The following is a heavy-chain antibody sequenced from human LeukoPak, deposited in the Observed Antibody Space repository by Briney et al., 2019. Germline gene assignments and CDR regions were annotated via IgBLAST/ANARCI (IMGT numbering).Heavy chain of an antibody. CDR2: IYTSGST. V-gene: IGHV4-61*02. CDR3: ARVPLYCSGGSCYLDS. Sequence: SETLSLTCTVSGGSISSGSYYWSWIRQPAGKGLEWIGRIYTSGSTNYNPSLKSRVTISVDTSKNQFSLKLSSVTAADTAVYYCARVPLYCSGGSCYLDSWGQGTLVTVSS. D-gene: IGHD2-15*01. CDR1: GGSISSGSYY. J-gene: IGHJ4*02.